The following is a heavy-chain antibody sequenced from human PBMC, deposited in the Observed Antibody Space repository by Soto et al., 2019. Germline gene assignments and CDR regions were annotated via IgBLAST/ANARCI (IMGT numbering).Heavy chain of an antibody. J-gene: IGHJ4*02. D-gene: IGHD3-22*01. CDR3: ARIPRPYYYDSSGYYFPPGYFDY. Sequence: SETLSLTCAVYGGSFSGYYWSWIRQPPGKGLEWIGEINHSGSTNYNPSLKSRVTISVDTSKNQFSLKLSSVTAADTAVYYCARIPRPYYYDSSGYYFPPGYFDYWGQGXLVTVYS. CDR2: INHSGST. CDR1: GGSFSGYY. V-gene: IGHV4-34*01.